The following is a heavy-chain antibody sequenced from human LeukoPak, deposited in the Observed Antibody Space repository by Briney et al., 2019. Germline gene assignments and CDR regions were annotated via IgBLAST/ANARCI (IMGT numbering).Heavy chain of an antibody. J-gene: IGHJ4*02. Sequence: SETLSLTCTVSGGSISSSSYYWAWIRQPPGKGLEWIGSIYYSGSTYYNPSLTSRVTISVDTSKNQFSLNLGSLTAADTAVYYCATYSSENVGDDYWGQGTLVTVSS. V-gene: IGHV4-39*01. D-gene: IGHD3-10*01. CDR1: GGSISSSSYY. CDR3: ATYSSENVGDDY. CDR2: IYYSGST.